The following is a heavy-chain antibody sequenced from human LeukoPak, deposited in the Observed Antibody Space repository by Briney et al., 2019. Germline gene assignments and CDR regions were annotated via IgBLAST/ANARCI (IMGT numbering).Heavy chain of an antibody. CDR3: ARKGSARLLKALYYYMDV. D-gene: IGHD3-22*01. CDR1: GGSISSGDYY. CDR2: INHSGST. J-gene: IGHJ6*03. V-gene: IGHV4-30-4*08. Sequence: KSSQTLSLTCTVSGGSISSGDYYWSWIRQPPGKGLEWIGEINHSGSTNYNPSLKSRVTISVDTPKNQFSLKLSSVTAADTAVYYCARKGSARLLKALYYYMDVWGKGTTVTVSS.